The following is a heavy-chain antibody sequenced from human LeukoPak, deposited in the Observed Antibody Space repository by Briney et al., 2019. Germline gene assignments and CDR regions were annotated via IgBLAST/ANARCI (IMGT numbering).Heavy chain of an antibody. CDR1: GGSISSYY. CDR2: IYYSGST. Sequence: SETLSLTCTVSGGSISSYYWSWIRQPPGKGLEWIGFIYYSGSTNDNPSLKSRVTISVDTSKNQFSLKLSSVTAADTAVYYFTTGGVVPAAYYYYMDAWGKGTTVTVSS. J-gene: IGHJ6*03. D-gene: IGHD2-2*01. CDR3: TTGGVVPAAYYYYMDA. V-gene: IGHV4-59*01.